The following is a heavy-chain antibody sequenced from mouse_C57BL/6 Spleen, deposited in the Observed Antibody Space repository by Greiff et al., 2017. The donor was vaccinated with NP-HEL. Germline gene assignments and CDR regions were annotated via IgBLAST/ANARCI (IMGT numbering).Heavy chain of an antibody. V-gene: IGHV1-81*01. CDR1: GYTFTSYG. J-gene: IGHJ2*01. Sequence: QVQLKQSGAELARPGASVKLSCKASGYTFTSYGISWVKQRPGQGLEWIGDIYPRSGYTYYNEKFKGKATLTADKSSSTAYMELRSLTSEDSAVYFCARTPEGGYFDYWGQGTTLTVSS. CDR2: IYPRSGYT. CDR3: ARTPEGGYFDY.